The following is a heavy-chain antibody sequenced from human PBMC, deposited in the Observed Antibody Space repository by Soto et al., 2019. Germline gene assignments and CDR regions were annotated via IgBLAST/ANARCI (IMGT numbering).Heavy chain of an antibody. CDR3: ARGGDNWNYNYYYGMDV. V-gene: IGHV4-4*02. CDR2: IYHSGST. CDR1: GGSISSSNW. D-gene: IGHD1-7*01. Sequence: PSETLSLTCAVSGGSISSSNWWSWVRQPPGKGLEWIGEIYHSGSTNYNPSLKSRVTISVDKSKNQFSLKLSSVTAADTAVYYCARGGDNWNYNYYYGMDVWGQGTTVTVSS. J-gene: IGHJ6*02.